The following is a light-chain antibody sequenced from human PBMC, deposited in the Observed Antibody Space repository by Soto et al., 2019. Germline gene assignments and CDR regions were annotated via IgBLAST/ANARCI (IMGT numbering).Light chain of an antibody. J-gene: IGLJ1*01. V-gene: IGLV2-14*01. CDR2: EVS. CDR1: SRDGGNYNY. CDR3: SSYTSTSTLYV. Sequence: QSVLTQPASVSGSPGQSITISCTGTSRDGGNYNYVSWYQQDPGKAPKLIIYEVSNRPSGVSSRFSGSKSDNTASLTISGLQAEDEADYYCSSYTSTSTLYVFGTGTKVTVL.